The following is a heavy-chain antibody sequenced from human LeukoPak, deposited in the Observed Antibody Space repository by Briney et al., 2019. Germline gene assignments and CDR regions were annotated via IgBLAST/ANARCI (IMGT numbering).Heavy chain of an antibody. Sequence: SQTLSLTCAISGDSVSSNTAAWNWIRQSPSRGLEWLGRTYYRSKWHNDYAVSVKSRLTISPDTSKNQFSLQLNSVTPEDTAVYYCAGSGYFAEYFQHGGRGSPVTVPS. CDR3: AGSGYFAEYFQH. D-gene: IGHD3-3*01. CDR1: GDSVSSNTAA. V-gene: IGHV6-1*01. J-gene: IGHJ1*01. CDR2: TYYRSKWHN.